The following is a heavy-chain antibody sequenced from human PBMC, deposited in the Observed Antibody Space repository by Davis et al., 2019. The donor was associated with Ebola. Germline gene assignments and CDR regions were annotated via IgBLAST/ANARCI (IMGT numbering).Heavy chain of an antibody. V-gene: IGHV3-53*01. J-gene: IGHJ4*02. D-gene: IGHD5-12*01. CDR1: GFTVSSNY. Sequence: PGGSLRLSCAASGFTVSSNYMSWVRQAPGKGLEWVSVIYSGGSTYYADSVKGRFTISRDNSKNTLYLQMNSLRAEDTAVYYCAAHSSGYEPFDYWGQGTLVTVSS. CDR3: AAHSSGYEPFDY. CDR2: IYSGGST.